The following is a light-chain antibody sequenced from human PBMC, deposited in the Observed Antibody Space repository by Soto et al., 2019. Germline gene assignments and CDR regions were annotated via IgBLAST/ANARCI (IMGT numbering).Light chain of an antibody. CDR3: QQRSDWPRIT. Sequence: EIVLTQSPATLSLSPGERATLSCRASQRVSRYLAWYQHKPGQAPRLFIYDTSNRATGIPARFSGSGSGTDFTLTISSLEPEDFAVYYCQQRSDWPRITFGQGTRLEIK. J-gene: IGKJ5*01. V-gene: IGKV3-11*01. CDR2: DTS. CDR1: QRVSRY.